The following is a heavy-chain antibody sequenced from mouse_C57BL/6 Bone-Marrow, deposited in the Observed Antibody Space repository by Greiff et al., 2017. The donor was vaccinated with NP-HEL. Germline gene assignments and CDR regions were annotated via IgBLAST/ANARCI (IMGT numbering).Heavy chain of an antibody. CDR3: ARGGYGNYDY. CDR2: IYPRSGNT. V-gene: IGHV1-81*01. D-gene: IGHD2-1*01. J-gene: IGHJ2*01. CDR1: GYTFTSYG. Sequence: QVQLKESGAELARPGASVKLSCKASGYTFTSYGISWVKQRTGQGLEWIGEIYPRSGNTYYNEKFKGKATLTADKPSSTAYMELRSLTSEDTAVYFCARGGYGNYDYWGQGTTLTVSS.